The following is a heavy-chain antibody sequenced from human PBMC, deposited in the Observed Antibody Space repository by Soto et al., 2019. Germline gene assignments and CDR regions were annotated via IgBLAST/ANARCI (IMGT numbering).Heavy chain of an antibody. CDR3: ARVRIAVAGTSFDY. CDR2: IYYSGST. J-gene: IGHJ4*02. V-gene: IGHV4-30-4*01. D-gene: IGHD6-19*01. CDR1: GGSISSGDYY. Sequence: SETLSLTCTVSGGSISSGDYYWSWIRQPPGKGLEWIGYIYYSGSTYYNPSLKSRVTISVDTSKNQFSLKLSSVTAADTAVYYCARVRIAVAGTSFDYWGQGTLVTVSS.